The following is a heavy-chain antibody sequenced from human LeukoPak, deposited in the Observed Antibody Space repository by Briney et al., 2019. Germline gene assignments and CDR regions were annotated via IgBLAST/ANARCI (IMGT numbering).Heavy chain of an antibody. CDR3: ARAPSLVVTASPWLGWFDP. CDR1: GGTFSSYA. Sequence: GSSVKVSCKAAGGTFSSYAISWVRQAPGQGLEWMGGIIPIFGTAKYAQKFQGRVTITADELTRTAYMELSSLRSEDTAVYYCARAPSLVVTASPWLGWFDPWGQGTLVTASS. J-gene: IGHJ5*02. V-gene: IGHV1-69*01. D-gene: IGHD2-21*02. CDR2: IIPIFGTA.